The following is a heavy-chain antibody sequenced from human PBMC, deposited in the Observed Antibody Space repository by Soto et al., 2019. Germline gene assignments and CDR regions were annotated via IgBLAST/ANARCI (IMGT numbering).Heavy chain of an antibody. CDR2: TYYRSRWYN. CDR3: ASVNRDFITGTTGVLDY. Sequence: SQTLSLTCAISGDSVSSNSAAWNWIRQSPSRGLEWLGRTYYRSRWYNDYAVSVKSRITVNPDTSKNQFSLHLSSVTAADTAVYYCASVNRDFITGTTGVLDYWGQGTLVTVSS. J-gene: IGHJ4*02. V-gene: IGHV6-1*01. D-gene: IGHD1-7*01. CDR1: GDSVSSNSAA.